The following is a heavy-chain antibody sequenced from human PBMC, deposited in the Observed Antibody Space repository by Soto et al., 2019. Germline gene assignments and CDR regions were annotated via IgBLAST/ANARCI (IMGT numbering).Heavy chain of an antibody. CDR2: IYWDDDK. Sequence: QITLKESGPTLVKPTQTLTLTCTFSGFSLSASGVGVGWIRQSPGKALQWLALIYWDDDKRYTPSLKSRLTIXXXTXXNQVVLTMTNMDPVDTGTYYCAHRGVITYAAGFDPWGQGTLVTVSS. CDR1: GFSLSASGVG. CDR3: AHRGVITYAAGFDP. D-gene: IGHD1-20*01. J-gene: IGHJ5*02. V-gene: IGHV2-5*02.